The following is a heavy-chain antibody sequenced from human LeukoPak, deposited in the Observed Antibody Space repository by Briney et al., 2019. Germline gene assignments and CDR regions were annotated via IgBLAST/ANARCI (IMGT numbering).Heavy chain of an antibody. D-gene: IGHD1-26*01. J-gene: IGHJ4*02. CDR3: ARQSGYFDY. CDR1: GGSFSGYY. Sequence: SETLSLTCAVYGGSFSGYYWSWIRQPPGKGLEWIGHIYYSGTTTYNPSLKSRATISVDTSKNQFSLKLSSLTAADTAVYYCARQSGYFDYWGQGALVTVSS. V-gene: IGHV4-59*08. CDR2: IYYSGTT.